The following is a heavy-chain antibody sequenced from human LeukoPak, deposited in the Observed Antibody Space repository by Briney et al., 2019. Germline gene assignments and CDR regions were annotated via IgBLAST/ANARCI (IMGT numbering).Heavy chain of an antibody. CDR2: ISYDGSNK. J-gene: IGHJ6*02. D-gene: IGHD3-9*01. Sequence: PGRPLRLSCAASGFTFSSYGMHWVRQAPGKGLEWVAVISYDGSNKYYADSVKGRFTISRDNSKNTLYLQMNSLRAEDTAVYYCAKANILTGYYYYYGMDVWGQGTTVTVSS. V-gene: IGHV3-30*18. CDR1: GFTFSSYG. CDR3: AKANILTGYYYYYGMDV.